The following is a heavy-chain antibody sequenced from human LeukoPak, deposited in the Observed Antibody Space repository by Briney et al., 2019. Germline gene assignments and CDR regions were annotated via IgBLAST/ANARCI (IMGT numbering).Heavy chain of an antibody. V-gene: IGHV3-7*01. J-gene: IGHJ4*02. CDR1: GFTFSSYS. D-gene: IGHD3-22*01. CDR3: ARGYPGRYDSSGYYRPAVY. CDR2: IKQDGSEK. Sequence: GGSLRLSCAASGFTFSSYSMNWVRQAPGKGLEWVANIKQDGSEKYYVDSVKGRFTISRGNAKNSLYLQMNSLRAEDTAVYYCARGYPGRYDSSGYYRPAVYWGQGTLVTVSS.